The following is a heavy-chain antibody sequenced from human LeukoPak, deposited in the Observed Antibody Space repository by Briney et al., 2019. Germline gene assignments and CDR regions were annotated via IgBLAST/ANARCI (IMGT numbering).Heavy chain of an antibody. CDR1: GYTFTGYY. Sequence: GASVKVSCKASGYTFTGYYMHWVRQAPGQGLEWMGWINPNSGGTNYAQKFQGWVTMTRDTSISTAYMELSRLRSDDTAVYYCARGYLSDIVVVPAAFDYWGQGTLVTVSS. D-gene: IGHD2-2*01. CDR3: ARGYLSDIVVVPAAFDY. J-gene: IGHJ4*02. CDR2: INPNSGGT. V-gene: IGHV1-2*04.